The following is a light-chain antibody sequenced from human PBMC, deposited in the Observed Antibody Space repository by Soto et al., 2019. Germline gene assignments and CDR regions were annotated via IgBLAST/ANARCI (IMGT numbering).Light chain of an antibody. CDR3: AAWDDGLNAYV. Sequence: QSVLTQPPSVSEAPRQRVTISCSGSSSNIGNNAVIWYQQLPGKAPKLLIYYDDLLPSGVSDRFSGSKSGTSASLAISGLQSEDEADYYCAAWDDGLNAYVFGTWTKVTVL. J-gene: IGLJ1*01. CDR1: SSNIGNNA. CDR2: YDD. V-gene: IGLV1-36*01.